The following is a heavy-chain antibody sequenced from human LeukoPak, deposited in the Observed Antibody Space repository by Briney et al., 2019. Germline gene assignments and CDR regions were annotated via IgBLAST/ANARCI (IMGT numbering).Heavy chain of an antibody. D-gene: IGHD1-7*01. CDR1: GFSLTTSGMR. J-gene: IGHJ4*02. CDR2: IDWDDDK. CDR3: ARLPGGTGNYLFDY. V-gene: IGHV2-70*04. Sequence: SGPALVKPTQTLTLTCTFSGFSLTTSGMRVNWIRQPPGKALEWLARIDWDDDKYYSTSLRTRLTISKDSSKNLVVLTMTNMGPVGTATYYCARLPGGTGNYLFDYWGQGIPVTVSS.